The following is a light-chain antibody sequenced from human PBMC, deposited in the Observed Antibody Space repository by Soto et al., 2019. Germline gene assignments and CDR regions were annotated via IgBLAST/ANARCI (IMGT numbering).Light chain of an antibody. J-gene: IGKJ1*01. CDR3: QQYNNXPWT. CDR1: QSVSSN. CDR2: GAS. V-gene: IGKV3-15*01. Sequence: EIVMTQSPATLSVSPGERATLSCRASQSVSSNLAWYQQKPGQAPRLLIYGASTRATGIPARFSGSGSGTEFTLTISSLQSEDFAVYYCQQYNNXPWTFGQGTKVDIK.